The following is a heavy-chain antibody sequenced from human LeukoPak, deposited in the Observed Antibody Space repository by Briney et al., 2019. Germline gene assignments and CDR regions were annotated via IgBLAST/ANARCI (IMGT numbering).Heavy chain of an antibody. CDR2: IRSSTSNI. D-gene: IGHD3-3*02. J-gene: IGHJ4*02. Sequence: QPGGSLRLSCTASGFSFSDYSMNWVRQAPGKGPEWVSYIRSSTSNIFYAESVKGRFTVSRDNAKNSLYLHMNSLRAEDTAVYYCARDRWHYGSGSGFFDYWGQGTLVTVSS. CDR3: ARDRWHYGSGSGFFDY. V-gene: IGHV3-48*01. CDR1: GFSFSDYS.